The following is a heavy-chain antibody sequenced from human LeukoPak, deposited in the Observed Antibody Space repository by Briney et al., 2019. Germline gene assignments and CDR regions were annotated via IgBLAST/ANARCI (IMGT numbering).Heavy chain of an antibody. CDR3: ARHLAGSGYQALDF. D-gene: IGHD3-22*01. CDR2: VYYSGNT. V-gene: IGHV4-59*08. Sequence: SETLSLTCAVSGGSISGYYWSLIRQPPGKGLEWIAYVYYSGNTNYNPSLKSRVTISMDTSKNHFSLTLNSVTAADTAIYYCARHLAGSGYQALDFWGQGTLVSVSS. CDR1: GGSISGYY. J-gene: IGHJ4*02.